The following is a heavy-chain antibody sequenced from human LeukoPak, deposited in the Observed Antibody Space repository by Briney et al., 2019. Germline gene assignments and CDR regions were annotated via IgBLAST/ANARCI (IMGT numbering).Heavy chain of an antibody. CDR1: GYTFTSYD. J-gene: IGHJ4*03. CDR2: MNPNSGNT. V-gene: IGHV1-8*01. CDR3: ARGPHHCDILTGYSTPSLVEY. Sequence: ASVKVSCKASGYTFTSYDINWVRQATGQGLEWMGWMNPNSGNTDYAQKFQGRVTITRNTSISTAYMELSSLRSEDTAVYYCARGPHHCDILTGYSTPSLVEYWGQG. D-gene: IGHD3-9*01.